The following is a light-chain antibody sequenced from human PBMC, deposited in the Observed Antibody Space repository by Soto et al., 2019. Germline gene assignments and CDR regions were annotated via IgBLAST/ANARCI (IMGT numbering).Light chain of an antibody. CDR1: ESVSRN. CDR2: GAS. Sequence: EVVMTQSPATLSVSPGEGATLSCRASESVSRNLAWYQQKPGQAPRLLIYGASSRATGIPDRFSGSGSGTDFTLTISSPEPEDFAVYYCQQRSNWPPWTFGQGTKVDIK. CDR3: QQRSNWPPWT. J-gene: IGKJ1*01. V-gene: IGKV3-11*01.